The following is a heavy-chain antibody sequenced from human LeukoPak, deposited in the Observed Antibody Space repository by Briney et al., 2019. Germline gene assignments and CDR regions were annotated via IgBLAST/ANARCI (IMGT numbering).Heavy chain of an antibody. Sequence: GESLKISCKGSGYSFTSYWISWVRKMPGKGLEWMGRIDPSDSYTNYSPSFQGHVTISADKSISTAYLQWSSLKASDTAMYYCASTYYYDSSGYFDYWGQGTLVTVSS. CDR2: IDPSDSYT. CDR1: GYSFTSYW. D-gene: IGHD3-22*01. V-gene: IGHV5-10-1*01. CDR3: ASTYYYDSSGYFDY. J-gene: IGHJ4*02.